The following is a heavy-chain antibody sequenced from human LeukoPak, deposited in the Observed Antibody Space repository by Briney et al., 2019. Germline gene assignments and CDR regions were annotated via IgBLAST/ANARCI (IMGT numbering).Heavy chain of an antibody. J-gene: IGHJ4*02. CDR3: ARDTEWEKNPAYFDS. CDR2: ISAKNGKT. V-gene: IGHV1-18*01. Sequence: ASVKVSCTASGYTFSNYGISWVRQAPGQGLEWVGWISAKNGKTNYAQKVQGRVTMTTDTSTTTAYMELRRLRSDDTADYFCARDTEWEKNPAYFDSWGQGTLVTVSS. D-gene: IGHD1-26*01. CDR1: GYTFSNYG.